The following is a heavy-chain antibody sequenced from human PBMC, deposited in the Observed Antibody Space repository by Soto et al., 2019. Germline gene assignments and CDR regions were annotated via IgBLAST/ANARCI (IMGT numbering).Heavy chain of an antibody. CDR3: AKDKRYSSGWYGNNWFDP. Sequence: GSLRLSCAASGFTFSSYAMSWVRQAPGKGLEWVSAISGSGGSTYYADSVKGRFTISRDNSKNTLYLQMNSLRAEDTAVYYCAKDKRYSSGWYGNNWFDPWDQGTLVTAPQ. D-gene: IGHD6-19*01. V-gene: IGHV3-23*01. CDR1: GFTFSSYA. CDR2: ISGSGGST. J-gene: IGHJ5*02.